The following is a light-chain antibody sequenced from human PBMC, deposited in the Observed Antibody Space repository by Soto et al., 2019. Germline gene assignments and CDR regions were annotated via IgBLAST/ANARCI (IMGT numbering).Light chain of an antibody. CDR2: DAS. Sequence: DFQMTQSPSSLSASIGDRVTVTCRASQGISNYLAWYQPKPGKDPELLIDDASTLQSGVPSRGSGSGSGTAITGTISSLQPEDVATDYCPDYDSVLITFGPGTKVDI. J-gene: IGKJ3*01. V-gene: IGKV1-27*01. CDR3: PDYDSVLIT. CDR1: QGISNY.